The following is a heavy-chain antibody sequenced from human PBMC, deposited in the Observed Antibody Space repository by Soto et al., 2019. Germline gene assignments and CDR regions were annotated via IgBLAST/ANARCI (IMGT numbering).Heavy chain of an antibody. CDR3: AKLPIVVVPAAAYDFWSGYYGLYYYYRMDV. J-gene: IGHJ6*02. V-gene: IGHV5-51*01. CDR1: GYSFTSYW. Sequence: PGESLKISCKGSGYSFTSYWIGWVRQMPGKGLEWMGIIYPGDSDTRYSPSFQGQVTISADKSISTAYLQWSSLKASDTAMYYCAKLPIVVVPAAAYDFWSGYYGLYYYYRMDVWGQGTTVTVSS. D-gene: IGHD3-3*01. CDR2: IYPGDSDT.